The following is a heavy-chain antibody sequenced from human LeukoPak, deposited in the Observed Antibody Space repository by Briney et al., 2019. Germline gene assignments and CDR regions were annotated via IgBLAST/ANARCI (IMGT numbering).Heavy chain of an antibody. CDR2: IYPGDSDT. D-gene: IGHD3-22*01. CDR1: GYSFTSYW. J-gene: IGHJ3*02. V-gene: IGHV5-51*01. Sequence: GESLKISCKGSGYSFTSYWIGWVRQMPGKGLEWMGIIYPGDSDTRYSPSFQGQVTISADKSISTAYLQWSSLKASDTAMYYCARHPPYYYDSSGYCNDAFDIWGQGTMVTVSS. CDR3: ARHPPYYYDSSGYCNDAFDI.